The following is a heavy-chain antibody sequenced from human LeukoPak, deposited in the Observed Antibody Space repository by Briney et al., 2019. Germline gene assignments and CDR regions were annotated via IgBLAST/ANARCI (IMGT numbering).Heavy chain of an antibody. Sequence: GGSLRLSCAASGFTFSDAWMSWVRQAPGKGLEWVGRIKSKTDGGTTDYAAPVKGRFTISRDDSKNTLYLQMNSLKTEDTAVYYCTTEYSYGLGAYYFDYWGQGTRVTVSS. V-gene: IGHV3-15*01. CDR1: GFTFSDAW. CDR2: IKSKTDGGTT. D-gene: IGHD5-18*01. CDR3: TTEYSYGLGAYYFDY. J-gene: IGHJ4*02.